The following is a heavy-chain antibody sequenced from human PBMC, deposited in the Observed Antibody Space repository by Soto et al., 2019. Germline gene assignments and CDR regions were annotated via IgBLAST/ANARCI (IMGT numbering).Heavy chain of an antibody. CDR1: VFAFSNYG. J-gene: IGHJ5*02. CDR3: AKDFGAWSDS. CDR2: ISYDGTDK. D-gene: IGHD6-19*01. Sequence: QVHLVESGGGVVQPGRSLTISRVGSVFAFSNYGMHWVRQDPAKGLEWVALISYDGTDKYYADSVKGRFSISRDNSTQTLSLQMDRRRPEYTAVYYCAKDFGAWSDSWGQGTLVNVSS. V-gene: IGHV3-30*18.